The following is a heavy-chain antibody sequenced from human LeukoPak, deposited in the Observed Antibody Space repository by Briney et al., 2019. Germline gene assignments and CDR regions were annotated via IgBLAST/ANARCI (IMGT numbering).Heavy chain of an antibody. CDR2: IYYTGST. J-gene: IGHJ4*02. D-gene: IGHD1-26*01. Sequence: PSETLSLTCTVSGDSISSYYWSWIRQPPGKGLEWIGYIYYTGSTNYNPSLKSRVTISVDTSKNQFSLKLSSVTAADTAVYYCASIHYNGNYLYYFDHWRQATLVTVSS. V-gene: IGHV4-59*08. CDR1: GDSISSYY. CDR3: ASIHYNGNYLYYFDH.